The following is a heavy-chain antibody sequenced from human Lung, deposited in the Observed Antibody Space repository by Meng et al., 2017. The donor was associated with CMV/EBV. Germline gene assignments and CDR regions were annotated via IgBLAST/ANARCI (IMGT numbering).Heavy chain of an antibody. J-gene: IGHJ6*02. D-gene: IGHD5-18*01. CDR2: INHSGST. CDR3: ARSYSYGWGPYYYYYYGMDV. V-gene: IGHV4-34*01. Sequence: SXTXSLXCAVYGGSFSGYYWSWIRQPPGKGLEWIGEINHSGSTNYNPSLKSRVTISVDTSKNQFSLKLSSVTAADTAVYYCARSYSYGWGPYYYYYYGMDVXGQGXTVTVSS. CDR1: GGSFSGYY.